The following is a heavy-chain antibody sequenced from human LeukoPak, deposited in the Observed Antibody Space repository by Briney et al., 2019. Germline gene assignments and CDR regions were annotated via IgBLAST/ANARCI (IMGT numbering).Heavy chain of an antibody. CDR1: GFTFSSYN. V-gene: IGHV3-21*01. Sequence: GGSLRLSCAASGFTFSSYNMDWVRQAPGKGLEWVSSISGSSSYIYYADSVKGRFTISRDNAKNSLYLQMNSLRAEDTAVYYCASASYCSSTSCYLDFDYGGQGTLVTVSS. D-gene: IGHD2-2*01. CDR3: ASASYCSSTSCYLDFDY. J-gene: IGHJ4*02. CDR2: ISGSSSYI.